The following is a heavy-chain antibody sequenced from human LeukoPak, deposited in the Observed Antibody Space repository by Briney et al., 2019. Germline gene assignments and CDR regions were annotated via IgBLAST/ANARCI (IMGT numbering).Heavy chain of an antibody. J-gene: IGHJ4*02. CDR3: AKLGLRLGGDY. D-gene: IGHD5-12*01. V-gene: IGHV3-23*01. Sequence: GGSLRLSCAASGITFSSYAMSWVRQAPGKGLEWVSAISGSGGSTYYADSVEGRFTISRDNSKNMLYLQMNSLRAEDTAVYYCAKLGLRLGGDYWGQGTLVTVSS. CDR1: GITFSSYA. CDR2: ISGSGGST.